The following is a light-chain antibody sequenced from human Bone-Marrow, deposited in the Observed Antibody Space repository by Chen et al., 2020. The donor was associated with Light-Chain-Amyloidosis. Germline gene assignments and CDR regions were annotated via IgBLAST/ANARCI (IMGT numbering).Light chain of an antibody. J-gene: IGLJ3*02. Sequence: SYVLTQPSSVSVAPGQTATIACGRNNIGSTSVHWYQQTPGQAPLLVVYDDSDRPSGIPERLSGSNSGNTATLTISRVEDGDEADYYCQVWDRSSDRPVCGGGTKLTV. V-gene: IGLV3-21*02. CDR3: QVWDRSSDRPV. CDR1: NIGSTS. CDR2: DDS.